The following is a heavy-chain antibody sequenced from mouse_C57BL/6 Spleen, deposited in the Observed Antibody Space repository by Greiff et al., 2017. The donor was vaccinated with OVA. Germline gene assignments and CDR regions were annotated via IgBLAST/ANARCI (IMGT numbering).Heavy chain of an antibody. CDR3: ARSGITTVAFYY. CDR1: GYTFTSYW. Sequence: QVQLQQPGAELVMPGASVKLSCKASGYTFTSYWMHWVKQRPGQGLEWIGEIDPSDSYTNYNQKFKGKSTLTVDKSSSTAYMQLSSLTSEDSAVYYCARSGITTVAFYYWGQGTTLTVSS. D-gene: IGHD1-1*01. V-gene: IGHV1-69*01. J-gene: IGHJ2*01. CDR2: IDPSDSYT.